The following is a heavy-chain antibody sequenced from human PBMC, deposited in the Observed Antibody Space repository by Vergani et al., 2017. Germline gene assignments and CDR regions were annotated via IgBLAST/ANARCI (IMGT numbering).Heavy chain of an antibody. D-gene: IGHD2-2*01. CDR1: GGTFSSYA. V-gene: IGHV1-69*04. CDR2: IIPILGIA. J-gene: IGHJ4*02. CDR3: ARMDLDCSSTSCYFDY. Sequence: QVQLVQSGAEVKKPGASVKVSCKASGGTFSSYAISWVRQAPGQGLEWMGRIIPILGIANYAQKFQGRVTITADKSTSTADMELSSLRSEDTAVYYCARMDLDCSSTSCYFDYWGQGTLVTVSS.